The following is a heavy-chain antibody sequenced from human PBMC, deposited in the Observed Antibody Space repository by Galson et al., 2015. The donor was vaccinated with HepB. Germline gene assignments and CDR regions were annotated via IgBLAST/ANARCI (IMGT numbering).Heavy chain of an antibody. J-gene: IGHJ4*02. V-gene: IGHV3-23*01. CDR2: ISGSGGST. D-gene: IGHD3-22*01. CDR1: GFTFSSYA. Sequence: SLRLSCAASGFTFSSYAMSWVRQAPGKGLEWVSAISGSGGSTFYADSVKGRFTISRDNSKNTLYLQMNSLRAEDTAIYYCAKANAGITMIVVVVTTWDYWGQGTLVTVSS. CDR3: AKANAGITMIVVVVTTWDY.